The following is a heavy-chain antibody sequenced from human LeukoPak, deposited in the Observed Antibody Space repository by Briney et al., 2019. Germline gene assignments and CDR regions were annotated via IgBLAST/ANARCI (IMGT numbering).Heavy chain of an antibody. D-gene: IGHD1-26*01. J-gene: IGHJ3*02. V-gene: IGHV3-30*18. CDR2: ISYDGSNK. CDR3: AKEQSLGRGAFDI. Sequence: PGGSLRLSCAASGFTFSSYDMHWVRQAPGKGLEWVAVISYDGSNKYYADSVKGRFTISRDNSKNTLYLQMNSLRAEDTAVYYCAKEQSLGRGAFDIWGQGTMVTVSS. CDR1: GFTFSSYD.